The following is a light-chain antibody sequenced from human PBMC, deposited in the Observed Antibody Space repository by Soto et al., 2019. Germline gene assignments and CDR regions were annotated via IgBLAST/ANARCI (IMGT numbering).Light chain of an antibody. J-gene: IGLJ1*01. CDR1: SSEVGGYNS. CDR3: RSFTSGMTNV. V-gene: IGLV2-14*03. Sequence: QSALTQPASLSGSPGESITISCTGTSSEVGGYNSVSWYQHHSGQAPKLILYDVGDRPSGVSDRFHGAQSGNTASLTISVLQAADEDDHCCRSFTSGMTNVFGRGTKLPV. CDR2: DVG.